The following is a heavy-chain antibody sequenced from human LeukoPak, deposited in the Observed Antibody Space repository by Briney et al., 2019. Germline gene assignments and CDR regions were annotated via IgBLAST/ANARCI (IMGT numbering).Heavy chain of an antibody. CDR3: ARNELISSNYYYYGMDV. CDR2: IYYSGST. Sequence: SETLSLTCTVSGGSISSGDYYWSWIRQPPGKGLEWIGYIYYSGSTYYNPSLKSRVTISVDTSKNQFSLKLSSVTAADTAVYYCARNELISSNYYYYGMDVWGQGTTVTVSS. CDR1: GGSISSGDYY. V-gene: IGHV4-30-4*01. J-gene: IGHJ6*02.